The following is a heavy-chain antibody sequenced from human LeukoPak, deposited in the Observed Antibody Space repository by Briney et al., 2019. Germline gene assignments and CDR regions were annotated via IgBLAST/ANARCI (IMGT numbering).Heavy chain of an antibody. V-gene: IGHV4-34*01. D-gene: IGHD3-16*01. Sequence: SETLSLTCAVYGGSFSGYYWSWIRQPPGKGLEWIGEINHSGSTNYNPSLKSRVTISVDTSKNQFSLKLSSVTAADTAVYYCATQTLRSWFDPWGHGTLVTVSS. J-gene: IGHJ5*02. CDR3: ATQTLRSWFDP. CDR1: GGSFSGYY. CDR2: INHSGST.